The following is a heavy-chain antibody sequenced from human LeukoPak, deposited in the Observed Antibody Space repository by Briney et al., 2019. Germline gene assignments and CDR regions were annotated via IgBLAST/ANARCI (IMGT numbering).Heavy chain of an antibody. CDR2: ISSSSSYT. V-gene: IGHV3-21*04. CDR1: GFTFSSYS. CDR3: ARARERKHYDY. D-gene: IGHD1-26*01. J-gene: IGHJ4*02. Sequence: PGGSLRLSCAASGFTFSSYSMNWVRQAPGKGLEWVSSISSSSSYTNYADSVKGRFTISRDNAKNSLYLQMNSLRAEDTAVYYCARARERKHYDYWGQGTLVTVSS.